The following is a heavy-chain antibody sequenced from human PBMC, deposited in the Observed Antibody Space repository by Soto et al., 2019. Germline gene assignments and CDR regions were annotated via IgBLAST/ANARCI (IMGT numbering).Heavy chain of an antibody. V-gene: IGHV4-59*02. CDR2: LYISGST. CDR1: GGSVSSSY. Sequence: QVQLQESGPGLVKPSETLSLTCTVSGGSVSSSYWTWIRQPPGKGLEWIGYLYISGSTNYNPSLKGRVTISVDTSKNQFSLRLSSVTAADTAVYYCAKKYCTSTSCNDAFDIWGQGTMVTVSS. D-gene: IGHD2-2*01. J-gene: IGHJ3*02. CDR3: AKKYCTSTSCNDAFDI.